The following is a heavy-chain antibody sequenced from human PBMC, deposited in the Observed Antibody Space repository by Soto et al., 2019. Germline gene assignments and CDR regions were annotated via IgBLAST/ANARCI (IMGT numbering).Heavy chain of an antibody. V-gene: IGHV4-31*02. J-gene: IGHJ4*02. D-gene: IGHD3-10*01. CDR3: ERVNRGAMVRGVAFFYGLDY. CDR1: GGSISSGGYY. CDR2: IYYSGST. Sequence: SETLSLTXTVSGGSISSGGYYWSWIRQHPGKGLEWIGYIYYSGSTYYNPSLKSRVTISVDTSKNQFSLKLSSVTAGDTAEYYCERVNRGAMVRGVAFFYGLDYWGQGTLVTVSS.